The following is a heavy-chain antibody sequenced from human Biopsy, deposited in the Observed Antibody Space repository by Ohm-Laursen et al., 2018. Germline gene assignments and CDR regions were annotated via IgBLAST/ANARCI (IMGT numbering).Heavy chain of an antibody. V-gene: IGHV1-24*01. CDR3: ATGPYYGTRFYYNVRPFDF. J-gene: IGHJ4*02. CDR2: FDREERKT. CDR1: GYTLTELS. D-gene: IGHD3-10*01. Sequence: ASVKVSCKVSGYTLTELSIHWVRQTGGKGLEWMGGFDREERKTVYAEKFQGRVTMTEDTSTDTVYMEVTSLRSDDTAVYYCATGPYYGTRFYYNVRPFDFWGQGTLVTVSS.